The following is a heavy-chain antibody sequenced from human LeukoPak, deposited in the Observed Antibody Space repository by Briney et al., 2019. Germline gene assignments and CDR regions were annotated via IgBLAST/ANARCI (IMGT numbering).Heavy chain of an antibody. CDR1: SGSLSGYY. J-gene: IGHJ2*01. Sequence: PSETLSLTCGVSSGSLSGYYWRWIRQPPGGGLEWLGEITHSGSPNYNPSLKSRVTISGDTSKKQFSLTLTSVTAADPGVYYCARGVDLWGRGTPVTVSS. CDR3: ARGVDL. V-gene: IGHV4-34*01. CDR2: ITHSGSP.